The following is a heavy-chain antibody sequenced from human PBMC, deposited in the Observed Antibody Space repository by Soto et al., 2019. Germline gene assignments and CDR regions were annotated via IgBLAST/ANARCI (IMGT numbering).Heavy chain of an antibody. V-gene: IGHV3-7*05. J-gene: IGHJ3*02. D-gene: IGHD6-13*01. CDR1: GFSFGSSW. CDR3: AGDVSPGSSSLYLDAFDI. CDR2: IKKDGSNL. Sequence: EVQLVESGGDLVQPGGSLRLSCAASGFSFGSSWMTWVRQAPGKGLEWVANIKKDGSNLNYLDSVRGRFTVSRDNAKNSLYLEMNSLRAEDTALYYCAGDVSPGSSSLYLDAFDIWGQGTMVTVSS.